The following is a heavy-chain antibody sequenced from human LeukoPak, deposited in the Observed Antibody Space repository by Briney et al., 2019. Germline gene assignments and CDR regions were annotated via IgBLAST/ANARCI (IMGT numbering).Heavy chain of an antibody. D-gene: IGHD2-21*02. J-gene: IGHJ4*02. CDR1: GFTFSSYT. CDR3: AKKNGGNYPFDL. V-gene: IGHV3-23*01. CDR2: ISDSGVFT. Sequence: PGGSLRLSCAASGFTFSSYTMSWVRQAPGKGLEGVSSISDSGVFTKYADSVKGRFTISRDNSKNTLYLQMNSLRAEDTAVYYRAKKNGGNYPFDLWGQGTLVTVSS.